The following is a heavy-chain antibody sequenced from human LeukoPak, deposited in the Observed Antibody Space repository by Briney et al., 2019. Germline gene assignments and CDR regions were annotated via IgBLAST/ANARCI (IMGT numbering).Heavy chain of an antibody. V-gene: IGHV3-53*05. J-gene: IGHJ1*01. CDR3: ARQSYYDHTLGYFQH. CDR1: GFTVSSNY. Sequence: TGGSLRLSCAASGFTVSSNYMSWVRQAPGKGLEWVSVIYSGGSTYYADSVKGRFTISRDNSKNTLYLQMNSLRAEDTAVYYCARQSYYDHTLGYFQHWGQGTLVTVSS. D-gene: IGHD3-22*01. CDR2: IYSGGST.